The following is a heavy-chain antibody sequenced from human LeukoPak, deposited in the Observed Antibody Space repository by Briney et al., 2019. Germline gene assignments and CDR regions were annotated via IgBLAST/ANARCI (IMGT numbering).Heavy chain of an antibody. Sequence: GTSLRLSCAASGFPFSDYGMYWVRQAPGKGLEWLAVISHDGSNKHYADSVKGRITISRDNSKNTLYLQMNSLRAEDTAVYYCARGAYCGGDCYTPGWMDVWGKGTTVTVSS. CDR3: ARGAYCGGDCYTPGWMDV. CDR1: GFPFSDYG. CDR2: ISHDGSNK. J-gene: IGHJ6*04. D-gene: IGHD2-21*02. V-gene: IGHV3-30*03.